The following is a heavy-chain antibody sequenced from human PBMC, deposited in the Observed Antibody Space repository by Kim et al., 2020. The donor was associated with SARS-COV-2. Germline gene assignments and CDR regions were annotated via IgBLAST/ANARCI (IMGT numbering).Heavy chain of an antibody. J-gene: IGHJ5*02. V-gene: IGHV3-23*01. D-gene: IGHD3-22*01. CDR3: AKDGYDRSGYYHQT. Sequence: ADSVKGRLTISRDNAKNTRYLQMNSLRAEDTAVYYGAKDGYDRSGYYHQTWGQGTLVTVSS.